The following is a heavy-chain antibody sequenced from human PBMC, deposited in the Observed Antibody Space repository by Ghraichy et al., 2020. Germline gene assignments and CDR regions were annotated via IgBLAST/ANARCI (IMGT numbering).Heavy chain of an antibody. D-gene: IGHD6-13*01. CDR3: ARWGRGSSWYHYFDY. J-gene: IGHJ4*02. CDR1: GYTFTSYA. CDR2: INAGNGNT. V-gene: IGHV1-3*01. Sequence: ASVKVSCKASGYTFTSYAMHWVRQAPGQRLEWMGWINAGNGNTKYSQKFQGRVTITRDTSASTAYMELSSLRSEDTAVYYCARWGRGSSWYHYFDYWGQGTLVTVSS.